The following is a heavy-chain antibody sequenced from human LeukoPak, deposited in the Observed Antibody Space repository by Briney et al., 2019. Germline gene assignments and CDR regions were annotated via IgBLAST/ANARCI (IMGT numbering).Heavy chain of an antibody. CDR2: MNPNSGNT. J-gene: IGHJ5*02. Sequence: VSVKVSCKASGYTFTSYDMNWVRQATGQGLEWLGWMNPNSGNTGYAQKFQGRVTMTRNTSISTAYMELSSLRSEDTAVYYCARDYGGNSGWFDPWGQGTLVTVSS. V-gene: IGHV1-8*01. CDR1: GYTFTSYD. D-gene: IGHD4-23*01. CDR3: ARDYGGNSGWFDP.